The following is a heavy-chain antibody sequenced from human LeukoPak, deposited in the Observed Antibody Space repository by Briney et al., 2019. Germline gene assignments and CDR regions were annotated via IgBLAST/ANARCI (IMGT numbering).Heavy chain of an antibody. CDR3: ARESTDYGDYREYYFDY. J-gene: IGHJ4*02. CDR1: GYTFTSYY. Sequence: ASVKVSCKASGYTFTSYYMHWARQAPGQGLEWMGIINPSGGSTSYAQKFQGRVTMTRDTSTSTVYMELSSLRSEDTAVYYCARESTDYGDYREYYFDYWGQGTLVTVSS. CDR2: INPSGGST. D-gene: IGHD4-17*01. V-gene: IGHV1-46*01.